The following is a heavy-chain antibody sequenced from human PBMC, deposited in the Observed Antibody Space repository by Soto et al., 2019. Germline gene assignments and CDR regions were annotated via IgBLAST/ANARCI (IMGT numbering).Heavy chain of an antibody. CDR1: GGSFGSSA. J-gene: IGHJ3*01. Sequence: QVQLVQSGADVKKPGSSVKVSCKTSGGSFGSSAISSVRQAPAQGLEWMGEIIPVFDKANYAQNFQGRLTITADELTGTVFMELSSLRSEDTAVYFCARLRRDWGDAFDLWGLGTFVTVSS. CDR2: IIPVFDKA. CDR3: ARLRRDWGDAFDL. D-gene: IGHD3-16*01. V-gene: IGHV1-69*01.